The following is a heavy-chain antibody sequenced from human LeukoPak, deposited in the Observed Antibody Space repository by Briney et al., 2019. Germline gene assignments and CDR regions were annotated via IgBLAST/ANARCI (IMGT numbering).Heavy chain of an antibody. CDR3: ARGLRCELLRFDY. Sequence: PSETLSLTCTVSGASISRYYWSWLRQPAGKGLGWIGRVYTSGSTNYNPSLKSRVTMSVDTSKNQFSLKLSSVTAADTAVYYCARGLRCELLRFDYWGQGTLVTVSS. CDR2: VYTSGST. V-gene: IGHV4-4*07. D-gene: IGHD3-3*01. J-gene: IGHJ4*02. CDR1: GASISRYY.